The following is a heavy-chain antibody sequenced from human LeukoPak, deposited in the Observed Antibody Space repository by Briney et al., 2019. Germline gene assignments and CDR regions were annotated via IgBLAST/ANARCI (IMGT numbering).Heavy chain of an antibody. Sequence: GGSLRLSCTASGFSFSNHYMRWIRQAPGKGLEWVANINEDGSNKWHLGSVKGRFTVSRDNARNSLYLQMSSLRVEDTAVYYCTRVIVAVPGYFDYFDFWGQGVLVTVSS. CDR3: TRVIVAVPGYFDYFDF. D-gene: IGHD6-19*01. V-gene: IGHV3-7*01. J-gene: IGHJ4*02. CDR1: GFSFSNHY. CDR2: INEDGSNK.